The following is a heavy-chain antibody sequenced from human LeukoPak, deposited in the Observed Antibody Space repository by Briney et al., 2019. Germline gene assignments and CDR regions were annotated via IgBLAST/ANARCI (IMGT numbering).Heavy chain of an antibody. CDR3: ARGGADYYDSSGYYQGCSNFGY. V-gene: IGHV3-11*04. CDR2: ISSSCSTI. J-gene: IGHJ4*02. CDR1: GFTFSDYY. D-gene: IGHD3-22*01. Sequence: PGGSLRLSCAASGFTFSDYYMSWIRQAPGKGLEWVSYISSSCSTIYYADSVKGRFTISRDDAKNSLYLQMNSLRAEDTAVYYCARGGADYYDSSGYYQGCSNFGYWGQGTLVTVSS.